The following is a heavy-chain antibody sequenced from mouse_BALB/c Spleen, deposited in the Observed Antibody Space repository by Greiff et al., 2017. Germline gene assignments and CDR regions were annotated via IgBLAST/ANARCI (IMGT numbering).Heavy chain of an antibody. CDR3: TREDYYGSSPWYFDV. CDR1: GFTFSSYT. V-gene: IGHV5-6-4*01. CDR2: ISSGGSYT. D-gene: IGHD1-1*01. J-gene: IGHJ1*01. Sequence: EVKLMESGGGLVKPGGSLKLSCAASGFTFSSYTMSWVRQTPEKRLEWVATISSGGSYTYYPDSVKGRFTISRDNAKNTLYLQMSSLKSEDTAMYYCTREDYYGSSPWYFDVWGAGTTVTVSS.